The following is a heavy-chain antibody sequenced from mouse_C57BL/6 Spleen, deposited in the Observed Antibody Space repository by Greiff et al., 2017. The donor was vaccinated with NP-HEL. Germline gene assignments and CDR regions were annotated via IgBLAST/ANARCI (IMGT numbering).Heavy chain of an antibody. CDR2: ISRGSSTI. CDR1: GFTFSDYG. CDR3: ARKNYGSSYDYFDY. J-gene: IGHJ2*01. V-gene: IGHV5-17*01. D-gene: IGHD1-1*01. Sequence: EVKLMESGGGLVKPGGSLKLSCAASGFTFSDYGMHWVRQAPEQGLEWVAYISRGSSTIYYADTVKGSSTFARDNAKNTLFLQMTRLSSEDTAMYYCARKNYGSSYDYFDYWGQGTTLTVSS.